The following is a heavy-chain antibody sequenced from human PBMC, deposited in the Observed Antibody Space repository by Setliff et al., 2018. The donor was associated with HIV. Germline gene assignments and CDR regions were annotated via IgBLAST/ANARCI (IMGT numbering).Heavy chain of an antibody. V-gene: IGHV4-39*01. D-gene: IGHD3-22*01. CDR1: GGSASNSRYY. CDR3: ASRVYYYDSNNFLREEGFDP. CDR2: INYNEKT. Sequence: SETLSLTCTVSGGSASNSRYYWAWIRQPPGKGLEYIGSINYNEKTYYNPSLKSRVTISIDTSKNQFSLNLSSVTAADTAVYYCASRVYYYDSNNFLREEGFDPWGQGTLVTVSS. J-gene: IGHJ5*02.